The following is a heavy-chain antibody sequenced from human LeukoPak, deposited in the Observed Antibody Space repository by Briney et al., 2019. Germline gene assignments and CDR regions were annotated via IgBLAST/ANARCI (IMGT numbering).Heavy chain of an antibody. D-gene: IGHD3-10*01. V-gene: IGHV3-23*01. J-gene: IGHJ4*02. Sequence: GGSLRLSCAASGFTFSSYAMSWVRQAPGKGLEWVSAISGSGGSTYYADSVKGRFTISRDNSKNTLYLQMNSLRAEDTAVYYCAKDRHGSGSYQDFDYWGQGTLVTVSS. CDR2: ISGSGGST. CDR1: GFTFSSYA. CDR3: AKDRHGSGSYQDFDY.